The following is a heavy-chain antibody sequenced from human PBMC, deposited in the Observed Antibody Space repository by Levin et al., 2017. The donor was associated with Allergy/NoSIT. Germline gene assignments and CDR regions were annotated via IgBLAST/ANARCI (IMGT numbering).Heavy chain of an antibody. CDR3: TKEGGSGSYSDY. CDR2: ISNSGTSI. CDR1: GFTFNSYN. V-gene: IGHV3-48*02. D-gene: IGHD3-10*01. Sequence: GGSLRLSCAASGFTFNSYNMNWVRQAPGKGLKWLSYISNSGTSIYYADSVRGRFTISRDNAKNSLYLQMNSLRDEDTAVYYCTKEGGSGSYSDYWGQGTLVTVSS. J-gene: IGHJ4*02.